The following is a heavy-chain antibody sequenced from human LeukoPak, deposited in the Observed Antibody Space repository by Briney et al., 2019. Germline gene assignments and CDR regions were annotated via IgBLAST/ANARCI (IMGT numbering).Heavy chain of an antibody. Sequence: GGSLRLPCAASGFTFSSYWMNWVHQAPGKGLEWVANMKQDGSERYYVDSVKGRFTISRDNAKNSLYLQMNSLRAEDTAVYYCARDGVGAFDIWGQGTMVTVSS. CDR3: ARDGVGAFDI. D-gene: IGHD3-10*01. CDR1: GFTFSSYW. J-gene: IGHJ3*02. CDR2: MKQDGSER. V-gene: IGHV3-7*04.